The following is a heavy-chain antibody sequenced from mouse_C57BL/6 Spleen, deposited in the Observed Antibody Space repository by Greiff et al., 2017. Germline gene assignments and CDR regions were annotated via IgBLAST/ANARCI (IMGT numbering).Heavy chain of an antibody. J-gene: IGHJ4*01. D-gene: IGHD4-1*01. Sequence: VQLQQSGAELVKPGASVKISCKASGYAFSSYWMNWVKQRPGKGLEWIGQIYPGDGDTNYNGKFKGKATLTADKSSSTAYMQLSSLTSEDSAVYFCARWDWDYAMDYWGQGTSVTVSS. V-gene: IGHV1-80*01. CDR1: GYAFSSYW. CDR3: ARWDWDYAMDY. CDR2: IYPGDGDT.